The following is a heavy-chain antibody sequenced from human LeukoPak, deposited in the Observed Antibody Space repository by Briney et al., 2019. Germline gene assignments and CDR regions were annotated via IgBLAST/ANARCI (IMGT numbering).Heavy chain of an antibody. J-gene: IGHJ4*02. V-gene: IGHV5-51*01. Sequence: GESLKISCKASGSRFTSYWIAWVRQMPGKGLEWMGIIYPGDSDTRYSPSFQGQVTISADKSISTAYLQWRILKASDTAMYYWARRDDYDSTTFDYWGQGTLVTVSS. CDR1: GSRFTSYW. CDR3: ARRDDYDSTTFDY. D-gene: IGHD5-24*01. CDR2: IYPGDSDT.